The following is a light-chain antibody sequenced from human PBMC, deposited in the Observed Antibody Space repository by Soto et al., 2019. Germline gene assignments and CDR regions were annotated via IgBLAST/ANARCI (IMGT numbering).Light chain of an antibody. CDR2: RNN. CDR1: SSHIGTHY. V-gene: IGLV1-47*01. CDR3: AAWDDSMSGPSFV. Sequence: QSVLTQPPSASGTPGQRVTVSCSGSSSHIGTHYIYWYQQLPGTAPKLLIYRNNQRPSGVPNRFSGSKSGTSASLVISGLRSEDEADYYSAAWDDSMSGPSFVFGTGTKLTVL. J-gene: IGLJ1*01.